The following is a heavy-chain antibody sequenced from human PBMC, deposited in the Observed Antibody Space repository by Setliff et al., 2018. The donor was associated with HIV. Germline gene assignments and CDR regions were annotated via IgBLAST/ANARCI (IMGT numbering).Heavy chain of an antibody. CDR2: IYYNGSS. V-gene: IGHV4-31*03. CDR3: ASWGRARRANYNFWSGSSWFDP. Sequence: PSETLSLTCTVSGASIGSGRSYWSWIRQHPGKGLEWIGSIYYNGSSYHNPSLKSRIAISIDTAKNHFSLNVRSVTVADTAVYYCASWGRARRANYNFWSGSSWFDPWGRGSLVTVSS. CDR1: GASIGSGRSY. J-gene: IGHJ5*02. D-gene: IGHD3-3*01.